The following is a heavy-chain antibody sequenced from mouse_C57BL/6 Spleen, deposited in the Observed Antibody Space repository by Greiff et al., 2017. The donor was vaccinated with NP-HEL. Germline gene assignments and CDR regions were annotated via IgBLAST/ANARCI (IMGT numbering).Heavy chain of an antibody. J-gene: IGHJ4*01. CDR3: ARGYYDYDGYAMDD. CDR1: GYSFTGYY. Sequence: EVQLQQSGPELVKPGASVKISCKASGYSFTGYYMNWVKQSPEKSLEWIGEINPSTGGTTYNQKFKAKATLTVDKSSSTAYMQLKSLTSEDSAVYYCARGYYDYDGYAMDDWGQGTSVTVSS. V-gene: IGHV1-42*01. D-gene: IGHD2-4*01. CDR2: INPSTGGT.